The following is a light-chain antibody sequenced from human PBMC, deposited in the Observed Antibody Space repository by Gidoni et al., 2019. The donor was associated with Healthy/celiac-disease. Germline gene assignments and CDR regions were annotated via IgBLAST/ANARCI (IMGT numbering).Light chain of an antibody. J-gene: IGLJ1*01. CDR1: SSNIGAGYD. V-gene: IGLV1-40*01. CDR2: GNR. Sequence: QSALTQPPSVSGAPGPRVTISCTGSSSNIGAGYDVHWYQQLPGTAPKLLIYGNRNRPSGVPDRFSGSKSGTSASLAITGLQAEDEADYYCQSYDSSLSGSGVFGTGTKVTVL. CDR3: QSYDSSLSGSGV.